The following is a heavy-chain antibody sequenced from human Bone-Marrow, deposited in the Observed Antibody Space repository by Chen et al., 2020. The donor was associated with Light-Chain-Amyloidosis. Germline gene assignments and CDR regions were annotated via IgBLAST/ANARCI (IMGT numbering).Heavy chain of an antibody. D-gene: IGHD1-1*01. J-gene: IGHJ3*02. Sequence: VQLVESGGGVVRPGRSLRLSCAASGFIFSKYAIHWVRQAPGKGLEWVANIKQSGSDKDYLESVKGRFTISRDNGKNSLYLQMNSLRAEDTAVYYCARVGFYNWNVHNAFDIWGQGTMVTVSS. CDR2: IKQSGSDK. V-gene: IGHV3-7*01. CDR1: GFIFSKYA. CDR3: ARVGFYNWNVHNAFDI.